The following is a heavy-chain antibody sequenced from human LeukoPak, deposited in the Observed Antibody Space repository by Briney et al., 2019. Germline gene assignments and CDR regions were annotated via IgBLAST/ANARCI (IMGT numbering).Heavy chain of an antibody. CDR3: ARGAWGYSVHFDN. CDR1: GFTLSSFY. J-gene: IGHJ4*02. Sequence: GGSLRLSCATSGFTLSSFYMHWVRQRPGKGLVWVSRINSDGTDTKYADSAKGRFTISRDNTKNTVYLQMNNLGAEDTAVYYCARGAWGYSVHFDNWGQGPLVTVSS. V-gene: IGHV3-74*03. CDR2: INSDGTDT. D-gene: IGHD3-16*01.